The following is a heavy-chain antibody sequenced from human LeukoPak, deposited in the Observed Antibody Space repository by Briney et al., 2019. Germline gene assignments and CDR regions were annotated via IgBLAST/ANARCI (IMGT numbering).Heavy chain of an antibody. J-gene: IGHJ4*02. D-gene: IGHD6-13*01. V-gene: IGHV5-51*01. CDR2: IYPGDSDT. CDR3: ARLQQQLSPFDY. Sequence: GESLKISCKGSGYSFTSYWIGWVRQMPGKGLEWMGIIYPGDSDTRYNPSFQGQVTISADRSINTAYLHWSSLKASGTAIYYCARLQQQLSPFDYWGQGTLVTVSS. CDR1: GYSFTSYW.